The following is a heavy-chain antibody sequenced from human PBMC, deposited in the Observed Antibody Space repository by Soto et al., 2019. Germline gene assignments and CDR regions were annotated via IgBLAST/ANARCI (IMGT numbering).Heavy chain of an antibody. CDR3: ARQHGTADAFDI. CDR1: GGSISSSSYY. D-gene: IGHD1-1*01. Sequence: SETLSLTCTVSGGSISSSSYYWGWIRQPPGKGLEWIGSIYYSGSTYYNPSLKSRVTISVDTSKNQFSLKLSSVTAADTAVYYCARQHGTADAFDIWGQGTMVTVSS. J-gene: IGHJ3*02. CDR2: IYYSGST. V-gene: IGHV4-39*01.